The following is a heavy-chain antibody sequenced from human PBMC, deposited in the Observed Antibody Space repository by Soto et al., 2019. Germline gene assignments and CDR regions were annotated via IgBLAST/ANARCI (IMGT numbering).Heavy chain of an antibody. CDR2: ISPIFGTA. V-gene: IGHV1-69*06. CDR3: ARLTGCGSGICWFDP. Sequence: AVKVSCKAPGGTFSSYAVSWVRQAPGQGLEWMGGISPIFGTANYAQKFQGRVTMTADTSTSTAYMELRSLRSDDTAVYYCARLTGCGSGICWFDPWGQGTLVTVSS. D-gene: IGHD3-10*01. CDR1: GGTFSSYA. J-gene: IGHJ5*02.